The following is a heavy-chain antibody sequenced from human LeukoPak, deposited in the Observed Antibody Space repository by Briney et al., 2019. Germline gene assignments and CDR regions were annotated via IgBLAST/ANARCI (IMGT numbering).Heavy chain of an antibody. CDR2: ISYDGSNK. V-gene: IGHV3-30*04. Sequence: GGSLRLSCAASGFTFSSYAMHWVRQAPGKGLEWVAVISYDGSNKYYADSVKGRFTISRDNSKNTLYLQMNSLRAEDTAVYYCARDRETMIVFDAFDIWGQGTMVTVSS. J-gene: IGHJ3*02. CDR1: GFTFSSYA. CDR3: ARDRETMIVFDAFDI. D-gene: IGHD3-22*01.